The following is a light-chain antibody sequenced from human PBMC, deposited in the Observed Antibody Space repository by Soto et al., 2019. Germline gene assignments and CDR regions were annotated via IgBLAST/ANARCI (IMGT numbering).Light chain of an antibody. J-gene: IGLJ3*02. CDR3: CSYAGSYTWV. Sequence: QSALTQPRSVSGSLGQSVTISCTGTNSDVGGYNFVSWYQQHPGKAPKLMIYDVSKRPSGVPDRFPGSKSGYTASLTISGLQAEDEADYYCCSYAGSYTWVFGGGTTLTVL. CDR1: NSDVGGYNF. CDR2: DVS. V-gene: IGLV2-11*01.